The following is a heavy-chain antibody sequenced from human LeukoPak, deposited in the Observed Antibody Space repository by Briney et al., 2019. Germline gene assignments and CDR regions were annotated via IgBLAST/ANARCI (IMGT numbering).Heavy chain of an antibody. V-gene: IGHV3-11*04. D-gene: IGHD6-19*01. J-gene: IGHJ4*02. CDR1: GFTFSDYY. CDR3: ARDSSGWYGSDYRYFDY. Sequence: TGGSLRLSCAASGFTFSDYYMSWIRQAPGKGLEWVSYISSSGSTIYYADSVKGRFTISRDNAKNSLYLPMNSLRAKDTAVYYCARDSSGWYGSDYRYFDYWGQGTLVTVSS. CDR2: ISSSGSTI.